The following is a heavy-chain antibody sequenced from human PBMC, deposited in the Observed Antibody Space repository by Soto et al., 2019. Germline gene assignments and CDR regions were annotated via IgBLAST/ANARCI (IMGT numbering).Heavy chain of an antibody. D-gene: IGHD6-13*01. V-gene: IGHV3-23*01. CDR2: ISGSGGST. CDR3: ASIIAAAGGLDY. Sequence: LRLSCAASGFTFSSYAMSWVRQAPGKGLEWVSAISGSGGSTYYADSVKGRFTISRDNSKNTLYLQMNSLRAEDTAVYYCASIIAAAGGLDYWGQGTLVTVSS. CDR1: GFTFSSYA. J-gene: IGHJ4*02.